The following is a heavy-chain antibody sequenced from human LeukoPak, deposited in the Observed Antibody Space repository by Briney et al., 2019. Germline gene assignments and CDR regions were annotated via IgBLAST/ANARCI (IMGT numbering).Heavy chain of an antibody. J-gene: IGHJ4*02. CDR1: GFTFDDYA. V-gene: IGHV3-9*01. Sequence: GGSLRLSCAASGFTFDDYAMHWVRHAPGKGLEWVSGISWNSGSIVYADSVKGRFTISRDNAKNSLYLQMNSLRPEDTALYYCAKVQRPHYYDSSGYYSPYDYWGQGTLVTVSS. CDR3: AKVQRPHYYDSSGYYSPYDY. CDR2: ISWNSGSI. D-gene: IGHD3-22*01.